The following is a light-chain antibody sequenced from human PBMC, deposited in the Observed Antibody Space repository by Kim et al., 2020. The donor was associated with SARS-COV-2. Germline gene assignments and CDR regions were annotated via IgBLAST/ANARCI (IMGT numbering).Light chain of an antibody. CDR3: CSYAGLGLGV. CDR1: RGDVGTNNL. V-gene: IGLV2-23*01. Sequence: QSALTQPASVSAFPGQSITISCTGTRGDVGTNNLVSWYQQPPGEATKLMFFGYNRPPARISDRFSGSKAGNTASLTISGLQAEDEADYYCCSYAGLGLGVFGGGTQLTVL. CDR2: GYN. J-gene: IGLJ3*02.